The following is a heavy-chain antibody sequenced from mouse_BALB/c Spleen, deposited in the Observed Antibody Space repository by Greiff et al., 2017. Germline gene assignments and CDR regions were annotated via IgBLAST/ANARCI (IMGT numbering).Heavy chain of an antibody. J-gene: IGHJ4*01. CDR3: ARVGNDAMDY. CDR2: ISYDGSN. V-gene: IGHV3-6*02. Sequence: VQLKESGPGLVKPSQSLSLTCSVTGYSITSGYYWNWIRQLPGNKLEWMGYISYDGSNNYNPSLKIRISITRDTSKNQFFLKLPSVTTEDTATYDCARVGNDAMDYWGQGTSVTVSS. D-gene: IGHD2-1*01. CDR1: GYSITSGYY.